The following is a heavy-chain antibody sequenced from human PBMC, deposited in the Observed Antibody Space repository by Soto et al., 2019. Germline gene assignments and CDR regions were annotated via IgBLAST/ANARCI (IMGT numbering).Heavy chain of an antibody. Sequence: EVRLLQSGGGLVQPGGSLRLSCTASGITFSNYAMTWVRQAPRKGLEWVSSISTSGGRPYYADSVKGRFTISRDNSKNTLYLQMNSLRVEDTAVYYCAIIRKGRWYHLEGGGAFDIWGQGTMVTVSS. CDR3: AIIRKGRWYHLEGGGAFDI. D-gene: IGHD2-15*01. V-gene: IGHV3-23*01. CDR1: GITFSNYA. J-gene: IGHJ3*02. CDR2: ISTSGGRP.